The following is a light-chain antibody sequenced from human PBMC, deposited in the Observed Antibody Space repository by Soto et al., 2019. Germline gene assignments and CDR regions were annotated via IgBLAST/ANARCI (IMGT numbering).Light chain of an antibody. CDR1: HVVSNY. V-gene: IGKV1-8*01. CDR2: AAS. Sequence: AIRMTQSPSSLSASIGDRVTITCRASHVVSNYLAWYQQKPGKAPKALIYAASFLQSGVPSRFSGSGSGTDFSLLISFLQSEDVATYYCQHYYSYPYTFGQGTTLQMK. CDR3: QHYYSYPYT. J-gene: IGKJ2*01.